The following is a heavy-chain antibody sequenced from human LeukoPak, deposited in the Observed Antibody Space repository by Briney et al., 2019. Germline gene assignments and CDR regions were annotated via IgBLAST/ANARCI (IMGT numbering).Heavy chain of an antibody. CDR3: ARAASFYVWGSYRTDYFDY. CDR2: IYTSGST. CDR1: GGSFSGHY. V-gene: IGHV4-4*08. Sequence: KPSETLSLTCAVYGGSFSGHYWSWIRQPPGKGLEWIGRIYTSGSTNYNPSLKSRVTISVDTSKNQFSLKLSSVTAADTAVYYCARAASFYVWGSYRTDYFDYWGQGTLVTVSS. J-gene: IGHJ4*02. D-gene: IGHD3-16*02.